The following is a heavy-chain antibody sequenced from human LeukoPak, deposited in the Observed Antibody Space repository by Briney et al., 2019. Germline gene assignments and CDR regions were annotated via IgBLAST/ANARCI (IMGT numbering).Heavy chain of an antibody. D-gene: IGHD6-6*01. Sequence: GGSLRLSCAASGFTFSIYSMNWVRQAPGKGLEWVSYISSSNSAIYYADSVKGRFTISRDNSKNTLYLQMNSLRAEDTAVYYCAKEYTEQLVLLLGAFDIWGQGTMVTVSS. J-gene: IGHJ3*02. V-gene: IGHV3-48*01. CDR1: GFTFSIYS. CDR2: ISSSNSAI. CDR3: AKEYTEQLVLLLGAFDI.